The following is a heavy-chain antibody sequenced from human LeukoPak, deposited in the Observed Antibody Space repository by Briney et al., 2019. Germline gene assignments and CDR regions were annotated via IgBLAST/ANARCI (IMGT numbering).Heavy chain of an antibody. Sequence: SVKVSCKASGGTFSRYAINWVRQAPGQGPEWMGGTIPIFGTAKYGQKFQGRVTITADESTNTAYMELSRLRSEDTAIYYCARGSSDDTSMATPFAYWGQGSLVTDSS. CDR1: GGTFSRYA. D-gene: IGHD5-18*01. CDR3: ARGSSDDTSMATPFAY. V-gene: IGHV1-69*13. CDR2: TIPIFGTA. J-gene: IGHJ4*02.